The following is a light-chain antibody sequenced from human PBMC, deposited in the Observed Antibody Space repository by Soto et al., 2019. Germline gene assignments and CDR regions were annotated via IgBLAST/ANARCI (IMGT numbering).Light chain of an antibody. Sequence: DIQMTQSPSSLSASVGDRITITCRASQTVNNYLNWYQHKPGQAPKLLIYAASRLHSGVPSRFSGSGSGTHFTLTISSVQPDDFANYCCHQSYGNPGNFGQGTKVDFK. CDR3: HQSYGNPGN. J-gene: IGKJ1*01. CDR2: AAS. V-gene: IGKV1-39*01. CDR1: QTVNNY.